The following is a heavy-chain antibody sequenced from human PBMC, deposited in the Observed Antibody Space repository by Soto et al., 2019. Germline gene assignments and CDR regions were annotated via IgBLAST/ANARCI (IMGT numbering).Heavy chain of an antibody. CDR2: IIPIFGTA. J-gene: IGHJ4*02. CDR1: GSTFSSYV. V-gene: IGHV1-69*13. Sequence: SVKVSCKASGSTFSSYVISWVRQAPGQGLEWMGGIIPIFGTANYAQKFQGRVTITADESTSPAYMELSSLRSEDTAVYYCERGVEMAKRFDYWGQRTLVIVSS. CDR3: ERGVEMAKRFDY. D-gene: IGHD5-12*01.